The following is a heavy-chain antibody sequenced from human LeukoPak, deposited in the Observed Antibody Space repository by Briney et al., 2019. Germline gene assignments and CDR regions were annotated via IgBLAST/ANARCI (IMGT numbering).Heavy chain of an antibody. D-gene: IGHD3-22*01. CDR2: ITSSGAAT. CDR3: AKDRPNYYGSNGHYYKLNGDC. CDR1: GFTFRTYW. Sequence: PGGSLRLSCAASGFTFRTYWMTWVRQAPGKGLEWVSSITSSGAATYYADSVKGRFTISRDNSDNTLYLQMNSLRAEDTAVYYCAKDRPNYYGSNGHYYKLNGDCWGQGTLVTVSS. V-gene: IGHV3-23*01. J-gene: IGHJ4*02.